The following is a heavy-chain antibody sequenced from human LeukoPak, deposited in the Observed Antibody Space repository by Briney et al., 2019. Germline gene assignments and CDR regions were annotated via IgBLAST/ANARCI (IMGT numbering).Heavy chain of an antibody. D-gene: IGHD3-10*01. J-gene: IGHJ3*02. V-gene: IGHV3-11*01. CDR1: EFAFGNFY. Sequence: GGSLRLSCTASEFAFGNFYMSWIRQAPGKGLEWVAYIDGRSTAILYADSVRGRFTISRDNSKNSLYLEMNSLTAEDTAVYYCAGVRYYGSGSLVPTYAFDIWGQGTMVTVSS. CDR2: IDGRSTAI. CDR3: AGVRYYGSGSLVPTYAFDI.